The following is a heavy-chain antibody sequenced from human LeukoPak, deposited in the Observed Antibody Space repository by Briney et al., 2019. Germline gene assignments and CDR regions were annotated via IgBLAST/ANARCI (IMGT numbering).Heavy chain of an antibody. J-gene: IGHJ4*02. D-gene: IGHD3-16*02. Sequence: KSSETLSLTCTVSGGSISRYYWSWIRQPPGKGLEWIGYIYYSGSTSYNPSLKSRVTISVDTSKDQFSLKLSSVTAADTAVYYCARHPRSGVIVPFDYWGQGTLVTVSS. CDR3: ARHPRSGVIVPFDY. CDR2: IYYSGST. CDR1: GGSISRYY. V-gene: IGHV4-59*08.